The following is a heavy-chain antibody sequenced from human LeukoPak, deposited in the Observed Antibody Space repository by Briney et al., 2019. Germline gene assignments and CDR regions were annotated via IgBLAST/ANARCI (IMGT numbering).Heavy chain of an antibody. Sequence: PGGSLRLSCAASGSTFSGYYMSWIRQAPGKGLEWVSYISSSSSSKYYADSVKGRFTISRDNTNNSLYLEMNSLRAEDTALYYCARGKRTFDPWGQGTLVTVSS. CDR2: ISSSSSSK. J-gene: IGHJ5*02. CDR3: ARGKRTFDP. V-gene: IGHV3-11*01. CDR1: GSTFSGYY.